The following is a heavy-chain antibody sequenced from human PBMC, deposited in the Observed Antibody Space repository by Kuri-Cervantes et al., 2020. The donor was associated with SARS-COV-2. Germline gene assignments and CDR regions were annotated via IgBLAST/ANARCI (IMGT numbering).Heavy chain of an antibody. CDR1: GFTFSSYE. CDR3: VRDGDHWNFDY. CDR2: ISSSGSTI. J-gene: IGHJ4*02. D-gene: IGHD1-1*01. V-gene: IGHV3-48*03. Sequence: GESLKISCAASGFTFSSYEMNWVRQAPGKGLEWVSYISSSGSTIYYADSVKSRFTISRDNAKNSLYLQMNSLRAEDTAVYYCVRDGDHWNFDYWGQGTLVTVSS.